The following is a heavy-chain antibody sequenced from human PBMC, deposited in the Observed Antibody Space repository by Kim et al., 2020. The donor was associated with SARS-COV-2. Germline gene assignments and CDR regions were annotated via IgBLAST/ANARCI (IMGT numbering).Heavy chain of an antibody. D-gene: IGHD2-15*01. CDR1: GDSISSSNYY. CDR2: IHYSGNT. CDR3: ARDGGGLYYSDY. Sequence: SQTLSLTCTVSGDSISSSNYYWGWIRQPPGKGLEWIGTIHYSGNTYHNTSLKSRVTISIDTSKNQFSLKLSSVTAADTALYYCARDGGGLYYSDYWGQGTLVTVSS. V-gene: IGHV4-39*07. J-gene: IGHJ4*02.